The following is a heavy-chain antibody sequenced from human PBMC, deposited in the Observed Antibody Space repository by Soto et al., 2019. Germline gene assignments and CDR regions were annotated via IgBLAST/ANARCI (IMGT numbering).Heavy chain of an antibody. D-gene: IGHD3-22*01. J-gene: IGHJ5*02. CDR3: ARGYDSSGYYYGWFDP. Sequence: GASVKVSCKASGYTFTSYGISWVRQAPGQGLEWMGWISAYNGNTNYAQKLQGRVTMTTDTSTSTAYVELRSLRSDDTAVYYCARGYDSSGYYYGWFDPWGQGTLVTVSS. V-gene: IGHV1-18*01. CDR1: GYTFTSYG. CDR2: ISAYNGNT.